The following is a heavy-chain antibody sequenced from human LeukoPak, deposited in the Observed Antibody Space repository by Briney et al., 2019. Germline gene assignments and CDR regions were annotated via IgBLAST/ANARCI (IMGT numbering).Heavy chain of an antibody. D-gene: IGHD4-11*01. CDR1: GCSFSNYA. V-gene: IGHV3-23*01. J-gene: IGHJ4*02. CDR2: IVGTGGNM. Sequence: PGGSLRLSCAASGCSFSNYAMSWVRQAPGKGLEWVSAIVGTGGNMYYADSVKGRFTISRDNSKNTLYLQMNSLRAEDTAVYYCARGLSTVTHSLVGYFDYWGQGTLVTVSS. CDR3: ARGLSTVTHSLVGYFDY.